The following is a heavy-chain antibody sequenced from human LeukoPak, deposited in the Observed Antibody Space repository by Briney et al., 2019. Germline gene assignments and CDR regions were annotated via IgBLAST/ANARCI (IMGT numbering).Heavy chain of an antibody. J-gene: IGHJ4*02. CDR2: TYYRSKWYN. CDR3: TRSPQEAAEFDY. CDR1: GDSVSSNSAA. D-gene: IGHD6-25*01. Sequence: SQTLSLTCAISGDSVSSNSAAWNWIRQSPSRGLEWLGRTYYRSKWYNDYAISAKSRITINPDTSKNQFSLRLNSVTPEDTAVYYCTRSPQEAAEFDYWGQGTLVTVSS. V-gene: IGHV6-1*01.